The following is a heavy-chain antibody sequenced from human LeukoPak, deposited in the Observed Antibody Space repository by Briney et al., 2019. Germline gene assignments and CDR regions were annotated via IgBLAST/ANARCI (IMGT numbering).Heavy chain of an antibody. J-gene: IGHJ3*02. Sequence: GGSLRLSCAASGFTFSSYTMHWVPQAPGKGLEWVSSISSGSSTIYHADSVKGGFTISRDNPKNSLFLEINSLRDEDTAVYYCARERVRTGQRDAFDIWGQGTMVTLSS. D-gene: IGHD3/OR15-3a*01. CDR2: ISSGSSTI. CDR1: GFTFSSYT. V-gene: IGHV3-48*02. CDR3: ARERVRTGQRDAFDI.